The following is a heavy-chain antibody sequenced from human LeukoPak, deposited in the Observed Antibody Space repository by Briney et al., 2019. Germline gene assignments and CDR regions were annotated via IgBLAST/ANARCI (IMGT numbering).Heavy chain of an antibody. CDR3: ARNTVYCMDV. CDR1: GGSISNYF. CDR2: VFYNGST. Sequence: SETLSLTCTVAGGSISNYFWSWIRQPPGKGLEWVGHVFYNGSTSYNPSLKSRATLSVDKSKNQFSLNLNSVTAADTAVYYCARNTVYCMDVWGQGTTVTVSS. V-gene: IGHV4-59*12. J-gene: IGHJ6*02.